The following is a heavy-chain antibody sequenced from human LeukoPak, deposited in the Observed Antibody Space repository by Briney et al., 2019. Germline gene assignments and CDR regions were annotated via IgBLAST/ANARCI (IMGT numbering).Heavy chain of an antibody. Sequence: GSLRLSCAASGFTFSSYEMNWVRQAPGKGLEWVGRIKSKTDGGTTDYAAPVKGRFTISRDDSKNTLYLQMNSLKTEDTAVYYCTTNFSGLIVVVTGDFDYWGQGTLVTVSS. V-gene: IGHV3-15*01. J-gene: IGHJ4*02. CDR3: TTNFSGLIVVVTGDFDY. CDR2: IKSKTDGGTT. D-gene: IGHD2-21*02. CDR1: GFTFSSYE.